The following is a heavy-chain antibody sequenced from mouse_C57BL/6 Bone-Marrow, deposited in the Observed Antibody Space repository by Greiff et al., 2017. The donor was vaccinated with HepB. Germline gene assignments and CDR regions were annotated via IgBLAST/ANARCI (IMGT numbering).Heavy chain of an antibody. J-gene: IGHJ2*01. Sequence: DVHLVESGPGLVKPSQSLSLTCSVTGYSITSGYYWNWIRQFPGNKLEWMGYISYDGSNNYNPSLKNRISITRDTSKNQFFLKLNSVTTEDTATYYCARAIITTVVATPDYWGQGTTLTVSS. V-gene: IGHV3-6*01. CDR2: ISYDGSN. D-gene: IGHD1-1*01. CDR3: ARAIITTVVATPDY. CDR1: GYSITSGYY.